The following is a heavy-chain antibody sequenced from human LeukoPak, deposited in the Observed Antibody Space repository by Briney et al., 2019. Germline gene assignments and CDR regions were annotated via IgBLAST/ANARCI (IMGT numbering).Heavy chain of an antibody. CDR3: AVLDGYNNLDAFYI. D-gene: IGHD5-24*01. Sequence: SGTLSLTCTVSGGSIISCYWIWMLQPPGKGLQGIGYIYYSGSTNYNPSLKSRVTISVAPSKNQFSLKLSSVTAAARTLYYSAVLDGYNNLDAFYISGAKTKVTVSS. J-gene: IGHJ3*02. CDR1: GGSIISCY. V-gene: IGHV4-59*01. CDR2: IYYSGST.